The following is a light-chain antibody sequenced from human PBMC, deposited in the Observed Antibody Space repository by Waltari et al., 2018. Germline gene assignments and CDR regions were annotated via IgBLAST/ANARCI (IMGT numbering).Light chain of an antibody. CDR3: SSYAGTNSLHVI. CDR1: GRYLVDYNY. CDR2: EVN. J-gene: IGLJ2*01. Sequence: QSALTQPPSASGSPGQSVTISCTETGRYLVDYNYVSWYQQHPDKAPKLLIYEVNKRPSGVPDRFSGSKSGNTASLTVSGLQTEDEADYYCSSYAGTNSLHVIFGGGTKLTVL. V-gene: IGLV2-8*01.